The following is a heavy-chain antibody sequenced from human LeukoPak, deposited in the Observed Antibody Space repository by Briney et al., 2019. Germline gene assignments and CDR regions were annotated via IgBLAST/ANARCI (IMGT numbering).Heavy chain of an antibody. Sequence: PSETLSLTCTVSGGYISSGSYYWSWIRQPAGKGLEWIGRIYTSGSTNYNPSLKSRVTISVDTSKNQFSLKLSSVTAADTAVYYCAREEAVTTTPRYYYYYYMDVWGKGTTVTVSS. CDR3: AREEAVTTTPRYYYYYYMDV. CDR1: GGYISSGSYY. CDR2: IYTSGST. J-gene: IGHJ6*03. V-gene: IGHV4-61*02. D-gene: IGHD4-11*01.